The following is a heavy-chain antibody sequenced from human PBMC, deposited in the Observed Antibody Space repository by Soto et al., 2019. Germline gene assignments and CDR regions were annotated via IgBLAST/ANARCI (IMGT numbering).Heavy chain of an antibody. V-gene: IGHV3-66*01. D-gene: IGHD5-12*01. J-gene: IGHJ4*02. CDR1: RFAVSDNY. Sequence: EVHLVESGGGLVQPGGSLRLSCAASRFAVSDNYMSWVRQAPGKGLEFVPLIYRGGTASYADSVKGRFTISRDNSKNTLYLQMNNLRAEDTAVYYCATRTITLPHWGQGTLVTVSS. CDR2: IYRGGTA. CDR3: ATRTITLPH.